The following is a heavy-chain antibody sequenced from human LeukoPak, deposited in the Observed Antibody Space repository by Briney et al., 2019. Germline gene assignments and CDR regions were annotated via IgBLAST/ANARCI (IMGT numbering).Heavy chain of an antibody. D-gene: IGHD6-19*01. CDR3: ARRSSGWYFDY. CDR2: IYYSGST. Sequence: SETLSLTCTVSGGSISSSSYYWGWIRQPPGKGLEWIGSIYYSGSTYYNPSLKSRVTISVDTSKNQFSLKLSSVTAADTAVYYCARRSSGWYFDYWGQGTLVTVSS. V-gene: IGHV4-39*01. CDR1: GGSISSSSYY. J-gene: IGHJ4*02.